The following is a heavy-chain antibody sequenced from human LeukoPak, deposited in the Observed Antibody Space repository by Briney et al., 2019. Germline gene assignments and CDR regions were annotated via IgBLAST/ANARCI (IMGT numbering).Heavy chain of an antibody. CDR1: GGSISSGSYY. Sequence: SETLSLTCTVSGGSISSGSYYWSWIRQPAGKGLEWIGRIYTSGSTNYNPSLKSRVTISVDTSKNQFSLKLSSVTAADTAVYYCARDRSGNYYDSSGYSYYYGMDVWGQGTTVTVSS. D-gene: IGHD3-22*01. CDR2: IYTSGST. J-gene: IGHJ6*02. CDR3: ARDRSGNYYDSSGYSYYYGMDV. V-gene: IGHV4-61*02.